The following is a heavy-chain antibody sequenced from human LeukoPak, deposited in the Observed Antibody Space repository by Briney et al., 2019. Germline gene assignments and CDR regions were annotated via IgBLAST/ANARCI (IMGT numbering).Heavy chain of an antibody. Sequence: GESLKISCKGSGYRFSSYWIAWVRQMPGKGLEWMGIIYPGDSDTRYSPSFQGQVTISVDKSISTAYLQWSSLKASDTAMYYCARHESSGDYSYYAMDVWGQGTTVTVSS. J-gene: IGHJ6*02. CDR1: GYRFSSYW. CDR3: ARHESSGDYSYYAMDV. CDR2: IYPGDSDT. D-gene: IGHD3-22*01. V-gene: IGHV5-51*01.